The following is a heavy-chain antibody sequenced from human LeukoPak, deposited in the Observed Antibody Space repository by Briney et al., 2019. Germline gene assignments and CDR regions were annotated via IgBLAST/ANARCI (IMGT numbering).Heavy chain of an antibody. CDR2: ISSSGGNT. CDR3: AKGGSDYDDHGYSFDY. V-gene: IGHV3-23*01. CDR1: GFTFSSYA. D-gene: IGHD1-26*01. Sequence: PGGSLRLSCAASGFTFSSYAMSWVRQAPGKGLEWVSAISSSGGNTYYADSVKGRFTISRDNSKNTLYLQMNSLRAEDTAVYYCAKGGSDYDDHGYSFDYWGQGALVTASS. J-gene: IGHJ4*02.